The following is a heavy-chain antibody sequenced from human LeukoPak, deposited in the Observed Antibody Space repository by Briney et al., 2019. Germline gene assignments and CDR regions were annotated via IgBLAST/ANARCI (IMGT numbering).Heavy chain of an antibody. CDR3: AREHGVLLWFGELWGAFDI. J-gene: IGHJ3*02. CDR1: GGSISSGGYY. D-gene: IGHD3-10*01. CDR2: IYYSGST. V-gene: IGHV4-31*03. Sequence: SETLSLTCTVSGGSISSGGYYWSWLRQHPGKGLEWIGYIYYSGSTYYNPSLKSRVTISVDTSKNQFSLKLSSVTAADTAVYYCAREHGVLLWFGELWGAFDIWGQGTMVTVSS.